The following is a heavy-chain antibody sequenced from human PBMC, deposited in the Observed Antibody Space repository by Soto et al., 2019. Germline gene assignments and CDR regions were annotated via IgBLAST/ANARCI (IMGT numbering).Heavy chain of an antibody. CDR2: TYHGGAT. CDR3: AHQTISYTLDV. CDR1: GGSISSSNW. Sequence: SETLSLTCAVSGGSISSSNWWSWVRQAPGKGLEWIGETYHGGATYYNPSLKSRATISTDESKNQLSLKLTSVTAADTAIYYCAHQTISYTLDVWGQGTTVTVSS. V-gene: IGHV4-4*02. D-gene: IGHD3-3*01. J-gene: IGHJ6*02.